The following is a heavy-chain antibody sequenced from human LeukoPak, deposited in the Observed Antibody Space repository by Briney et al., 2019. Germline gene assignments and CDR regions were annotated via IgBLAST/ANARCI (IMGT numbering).Heavy chain of an antibody. CDR1: DVTITNNY. CDR2: LYIGRET. V-gene: IGHV4-4*07. J-gene: IGHJ4*02. CDR3: VRESRVVIGDGYYLDS. Sequence: PSETLSLTCTVSDVTITNNYWTWIRQPAGKGLEWIGRLYIGRETDYNPSLRSRVTMSVDTSSSQFSLRLTSVTGAETATYYCVRESRVVIGDGYYLDSWGPGTQITVSS. D-gene: IGHD2-21*01.